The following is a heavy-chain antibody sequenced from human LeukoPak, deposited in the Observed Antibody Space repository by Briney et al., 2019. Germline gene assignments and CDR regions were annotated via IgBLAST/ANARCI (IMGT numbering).Heavy chain of an antibody. CDR3: AREGGYCSSTSCYGQFDY. CDR2: IYYSGST. CDR1: GGSISSYY. J-gene: IGHJ4*02. V-gene: IGHV4-59*01. D-gene: IGHD2-2*01. Sequence: SETLSLTCTVSGGSISSYYWSWIRQPPGKGLEWIGYIYYSGSTNYNPSLKNRVTISVDTSKNQFSLKLSSVTAADTAVYYCAREGGYCSSTSCYGQFDYWGQGTLVTVSS.